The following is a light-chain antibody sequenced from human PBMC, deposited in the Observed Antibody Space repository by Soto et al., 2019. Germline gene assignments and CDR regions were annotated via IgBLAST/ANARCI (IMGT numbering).Light chain of an antibody. Sequence: QALVTQPPSVSGAPGQRVTISCTGSSSNIGAGYDVHWYQQLPGTAPKLLIYGNSNRPSGVPDRFSGSKSGTSASLAITGLQAEDEADYYCHSYDSSLSGSKVFGGGTKLTV. J-gene: IGLJ3*02. CDR3: HSYDSSLSGSKV. CDR1: SSNIGAGYD. V-gene: IGLV1-40*01. CDR2: GNS.